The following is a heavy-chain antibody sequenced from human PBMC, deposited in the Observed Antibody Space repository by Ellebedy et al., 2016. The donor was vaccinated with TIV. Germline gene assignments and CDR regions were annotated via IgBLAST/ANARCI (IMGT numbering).Heavy chain of an antibody. CDR2: INPDGSEE. CDR3: VTWGQSYGR. V-gene: IGHV3-7*03. CDR1: GFIISGDW. J-gene: IGHJ4*02. Sequence: GESLKISCAASGFIISGDWMGWVRQAPGKGLEWVAHINPDGSEEYYVDSVKGRFTISRDNAKRSLFLQMNSLGVDDTAVYYCVTWGQSYGRWGQGSLVTISS. D-gene: IGHD3-16*01.